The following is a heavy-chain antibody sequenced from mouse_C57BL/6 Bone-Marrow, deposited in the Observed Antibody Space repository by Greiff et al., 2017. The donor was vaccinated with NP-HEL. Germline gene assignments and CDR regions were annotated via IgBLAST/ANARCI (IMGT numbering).Heavy chain of an antibody. Sequence: QVQLQQSGAELVKPGASVKLSCKASGYTFTSYWMQWVKQRPGQGLEWIGEIDPSDSYTNYNQKFKGKATLTVDTSSSTAYMQLSSLTSEDSAVYYCARPSFYYYGSSYFDYWGQGTTLTVSS. CDR2: IDPSDSYT. CDR1: GYTFTSYW. D-gene: IGHD1-1*01. CDR3: ARPSFYYYGSSYFDY. V-gene: IGHV1-50*01. J-gene: IGHJ2*01.